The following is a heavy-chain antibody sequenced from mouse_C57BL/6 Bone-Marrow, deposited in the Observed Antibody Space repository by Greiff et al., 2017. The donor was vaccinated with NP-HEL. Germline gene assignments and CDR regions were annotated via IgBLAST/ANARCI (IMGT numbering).Heavy chain of an antibody. CDR1: GFTFSDYG. Sequence: EVKLMESGGGLVKPGGSLKLSCAASGFTFSDYGMHWVRQAPEKGLEWVAYISSGSSTIYYADTVKGRFTISRDNAKNTLFLQMTSLRSEDTAMYYCARDYGSSPLYWWGQGTTLTVSS. V-gene: IGHV5-17*01. CDR2: ISSGSSTI. CDR3: ARDYGSSPLYW. D-gene: IGHD1-1*01. J-gene: IGHJ2*01.